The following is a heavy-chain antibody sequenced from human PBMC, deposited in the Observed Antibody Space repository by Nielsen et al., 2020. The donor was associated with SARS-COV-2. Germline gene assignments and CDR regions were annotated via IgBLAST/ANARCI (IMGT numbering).Heavy chain of an antibody. D-gene: IGHD3-10*01. CDR1: GGSISSYY. V-gene: IGHV4-59*01. CDR3: ARDQRGYYGSGSYFNWFDP. Sequence: SETLSLTCTVSGGSISSYYWSWIRQPSGKGLEWIGYIYYSGSTNYNPSLKSRVTISVDTSKNQFSLKLSSVTAADTAVYYCARDQRGYYGSGSYFNWFDPWGQGTLVTVSS. CDR2: IYYSGST. J-gene: IGHJ5*02.